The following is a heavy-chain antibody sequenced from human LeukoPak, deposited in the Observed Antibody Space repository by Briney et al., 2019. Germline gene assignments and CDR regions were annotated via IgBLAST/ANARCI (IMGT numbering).Heavy chain of an antibody. J-gene: IGHJ4*02. CDR2: ISGSGGSR. D-gene: IGHD1-26*01. Sequence: GGSLRLSCAASGVIFSSYAMSWVRQAPGRGPEWVSVISGSGGSRYYADSVKGRFTISRDNSKNTLYLQMNSLRAEDTAVYYCAKKGATTGDFDYWGQGTLVTVSS. CDR1: GVIFSSYA. V-gene: IGHV3-23*01. CDR3: AKKGATTGDFDY.